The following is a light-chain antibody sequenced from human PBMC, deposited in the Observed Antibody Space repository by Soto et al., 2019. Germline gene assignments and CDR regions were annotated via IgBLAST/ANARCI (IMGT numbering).Light chain of an antibody. CDR3: QQTFSNLLS. CDR2: SAS. Sequence: IQLTQPPSSLSASVGDRVTIACRASESISDYLNWYQHKPGEAPKVLVYSASTLRGGVPSRFSGTGSGTEFTLTISSLQPEDVATYYCQQTFSNLLSFGGGTKVDIK. CDR1: ESISDY. J-gene: IGKJ4*01. V-gene: IGKV1-39*01.